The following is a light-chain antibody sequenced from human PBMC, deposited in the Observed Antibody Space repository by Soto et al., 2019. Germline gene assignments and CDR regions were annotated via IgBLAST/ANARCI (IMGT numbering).Light chain of an antibody. CDR3: LQYGTSPYT. CDR1: QRVGSSY. CDR2: GAS. V-gene: IGKV3-20*01. Sequence: IVLTQSPGTLSLSPGERTTLSCRASQRVGSSYLAWYQQKPGQAPRLLIYGASSRATGIPDWFSGSWSGTDLHLNISSLEPEDVAVDPGLQYGTSPYTFGRGTKREIK. J-gene: IGKJ2*01.